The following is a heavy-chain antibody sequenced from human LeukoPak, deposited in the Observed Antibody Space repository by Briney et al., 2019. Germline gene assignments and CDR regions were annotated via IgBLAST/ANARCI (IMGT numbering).Heavy chain of an antibody. CDR3: ARDSGFPVTLLDY. J-gene: IGHJ4*02. D-gene: IGHD4-17*01. Sequence: PSETLSLTCTVSGGSISSYYWSWIRQPPGKGLEWIGYIYYSGSTNYNPSLKSRVTISVDTSKNQFSLKLSSVTAADTAVYYCARDSGFPVTLLDYWGQGTLVTVSS. V-gene: IGHV4-59*01. CDR1: GGSISSYY. CDR2: IYYSGST.